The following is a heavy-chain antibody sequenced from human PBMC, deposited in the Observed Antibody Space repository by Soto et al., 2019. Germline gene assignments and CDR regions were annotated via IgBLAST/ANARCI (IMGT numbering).Heavy chain of an antibody. CDR2: IYYSGST. V-gene: IGHV4-59*01. J-gene: IGHJ4*02. CDR1: GGSISSYY. Sequence: SETLSLTCTVSGGSISSYYWSWIRQPPGKGLEWIGYIYYSGSTNYNPSLKSRVTISVDTSKNQFSLKLSSVTAADTAVYYCARQAVAVPAMPLHWGQGILVNVSS. CDR3: ARQAVAVPAMPLH. D-gene: IGHD2-2*01.